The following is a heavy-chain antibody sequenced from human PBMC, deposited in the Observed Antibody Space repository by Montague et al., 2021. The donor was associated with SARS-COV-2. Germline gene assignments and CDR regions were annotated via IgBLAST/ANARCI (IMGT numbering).Heavy chain of an antibody. CDR1: GGSISNYD. Sequence: SETLSLTCTVFGGSISNYDWSWIRLSPGHGLEWFAFMYFSGSTKYNPSLKSRATISVDTSKNQFSLTLSSMTAADTAVYYCARARGGTSFGVIGAYYGMDIWGKGTTVTVSA. CDR2: MYFSGST. D-gene: IGHD3-3*01. V-gene: IGHV4-59*01. J-gene: IGHJ6*04. CDR3: ARARGGTSFGVIGAYYGMDI.